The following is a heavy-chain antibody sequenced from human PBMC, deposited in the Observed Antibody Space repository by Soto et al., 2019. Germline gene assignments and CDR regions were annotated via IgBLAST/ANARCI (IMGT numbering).Heavy chain of an antibody. D-gene: IGHD3-3*01. Sequence: TSETLSLTCTVSGGSISSGDYYWSWIRQPPGKGLEWIGYIYYSGSTYYNPSLKSRVTISVDTSKNQFSLKLSSVTAADTAVYYCARGVLEWLYLDYWGQGTLVTVSS. CDR3: ARGVLEWLYLDY. J-gene: IGHJ4*02. CDR2: IYYSGST. CDR1: GGSISSGDYY. V-gene: IGHV4-30-4*01.